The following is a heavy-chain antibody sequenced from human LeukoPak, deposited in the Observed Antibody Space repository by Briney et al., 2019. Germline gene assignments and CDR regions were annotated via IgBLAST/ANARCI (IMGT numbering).Heavy chain of an antibody. Sequence: PGGSLRLSCAASGFTFSSYAMHWVRQAPGKGLEYVSAISSNGGSTYYANSVKGKFTISRDNSKNTLYLQMNSLRAEDTAVYYCARERDYYDSSGSYDAFDIWGQGTMVTVSS. V-gene: IGHV3-64*01. CDR2: ISSNGGST. CDR1: GFTFSSYA. CDR3: ARERDYYDSSGSYDAFDI. J-gene: IGHJ3*02. D-gene: IGHD3-22*01.